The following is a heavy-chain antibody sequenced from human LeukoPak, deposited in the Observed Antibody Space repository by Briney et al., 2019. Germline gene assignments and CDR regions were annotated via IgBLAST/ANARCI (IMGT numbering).Heavy chain of an antibody. CDR3: ARGQWELRD. CDR1: GFTFSSYG. CDR2: IYSGGST. J-gene: IGHJ4*02. V-gene: IGHV3-66*01. D-gene: IGHD1-26*01. Sequence: GGSLRLSCAASGFTFSSYGMHWVRQAPGKGLGWVSVIYSGGSTYYADSVKGRFTISRDNSKNTLYLQVNSLRAEDTAVYYCARGQWELRDWGQGTLVTVSS.